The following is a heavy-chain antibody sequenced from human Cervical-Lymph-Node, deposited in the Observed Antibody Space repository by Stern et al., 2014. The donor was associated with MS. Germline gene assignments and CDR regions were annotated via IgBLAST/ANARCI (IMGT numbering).Heavy chain of an antibody. CDR3: ARGGAVTTSDYYLDY. J-gene: IGHJ4*02. D-gene: IGHD4-17*01. V-gene: IGHV3-30*01. Sequence: QVQLVESGGGVVQPGRSLRLSCAASGFTFSYHAMHWVRQAQGKGLEWVALISYDGSDTNDADSVKGRFPISRDNSRNTLYLQMNSLRVDDTAVYYCARGGAVTTSDYYLDYWGQGILVTVSS. CDR2: ISYDGSDT. CDR1: GFTFSYHA.